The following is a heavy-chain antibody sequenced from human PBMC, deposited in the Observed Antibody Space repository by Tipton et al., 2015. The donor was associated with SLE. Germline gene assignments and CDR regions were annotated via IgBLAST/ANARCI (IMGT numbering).Heavy chain of an antibody. CDR1: GGSISSYY. J-gene: IGHJ6*03. CDR3: ARVLRFLEWSRGDYSFSYMDV. CDR2: LYYGGNS. D-gene: IGHD3-3*01. Sequence: TLSLTCTVSGGSISSYYWGWIRQPPGKGLEWIGNLYYGGNSDYNPSLMSRVTISADASKNQFSLKLSSVTAADTAVYYCARVLRFLEWSRGDYSFSYMDVWGKGTTVIVSS. V-gene: IGHV4-59*12.